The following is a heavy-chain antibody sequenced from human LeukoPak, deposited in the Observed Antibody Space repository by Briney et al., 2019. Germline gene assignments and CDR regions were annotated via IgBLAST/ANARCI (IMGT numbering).Heavy chain of an antibody. J-gene: IGHJ4*02. D-gene: IGHD3-22*01. CDR2: MNPNTGGT. V-gene: IGHV1-8*01. CDR1: GYTFISYD. Sequence: ASVKVSCKPSGYTFISYDLNWVRQATGQGLEWMAWMNPNTGGTGYAQKFQGRVTMTRNTSISTAYMELSSLRPEDTAVYYCARDFDDVNSNYYYIPEYWGQGVLVTVSS. CDR3: ARDFDDVNSNYYYIPEY.